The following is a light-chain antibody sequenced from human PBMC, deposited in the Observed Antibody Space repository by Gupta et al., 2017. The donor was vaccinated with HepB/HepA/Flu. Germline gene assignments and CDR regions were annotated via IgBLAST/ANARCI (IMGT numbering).Light chain of an antibody. CDR2: GAS. CDR1: QSVSSSY. V-gene: IGKV3-20*01. Sequence: VLTQSPGTLSLSPGERATLSCRASQSVSSSYLTWYQQKPGQAPRLLIYGASSRATGIPDRFSGSGSGTDFTLTISRLEPEDFAVYYCQQYGSSPLTFGQGTKVEIK. J-gene: IGKJ1*01. CDR3: QQYGSSPLT.